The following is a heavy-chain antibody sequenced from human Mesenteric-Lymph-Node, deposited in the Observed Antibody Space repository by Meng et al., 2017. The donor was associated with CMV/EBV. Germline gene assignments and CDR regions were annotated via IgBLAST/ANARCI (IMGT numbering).Heavy chain of an antibody. CDR1: GFTFSSYS. Sequence: GESLKISCAASGFTFSSYSMNWVRQAPGKGLEWVSSISSSSSYIYYADSVKGRFTISRDNAKNTLYLQMNSLKAEDTAVYYCARFRAFDYWGQGTLVTVSS. CDR3: ARFRAFDY. J-gene: IGHJ4*02. CDR2: ISSSSSYI. V-gene: IGHV3-21*01.